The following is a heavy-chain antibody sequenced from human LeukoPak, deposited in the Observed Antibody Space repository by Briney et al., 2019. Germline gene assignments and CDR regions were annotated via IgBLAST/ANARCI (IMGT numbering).Heavy chain of an antibody. Sequence: KPSETLSLTCAVFDGSITSDGYSWSWIRQPPGKGLEWIGYIYYTGSTYYNPSLKSRVTLSVDRSKNQFSLKLSSVTAADTAVYYCARITTLYDFWSAHYYFDYWGQGTLVTVSS. CDR1: DGSITSDGYS. D-gene: IGHD3-3*01. CDR3: ARITTLYDFWSAHYYFDY. CDR2: IYYTGST. J-gene: IGHJ4*02. V-gene: IGHV4-30-2*01.